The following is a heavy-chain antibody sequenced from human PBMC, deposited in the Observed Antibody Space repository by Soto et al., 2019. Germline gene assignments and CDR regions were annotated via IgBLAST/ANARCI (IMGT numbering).Heavy chain of an antibody. CDR2: ITSGSTYI. D-gene: IGHD1-26*01. CDR1: GFTFSSYS. J-gene: IGHJ3*02. V-gene: IGHV3-21*01. CDR3: AREGPRGSGSDSDAFDI. Sequence: EVQLVESGGGLVKPGGSLRLSCAASGFTFSSYSMNWVRQAPGKGLEWVSSITSGSTYIYYADSVKGRFTIARDNAKNSLYLHMSSPRAEDTGLYYCAREGPRGSGSDSDAFDIWGQGTMVTVSS.